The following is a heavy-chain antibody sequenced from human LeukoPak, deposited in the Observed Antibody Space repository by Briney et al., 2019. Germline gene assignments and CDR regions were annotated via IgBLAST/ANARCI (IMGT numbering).Heavy chain of an antibody. D-gene: IGHD3-3*01. CDR1: GYTFTSYT. J-gene: IGHJ4*02. Sequence: ASVKVSCKASGYTFTSYTISWVRQAPGQGLEWMGRIIPILGIANYAQTFQGRVTITADKSTSTAYMQLSSLRSEDTAVYYCAAKNQLRFLEWLLYYWGQGTLVTVSS. CDR2: IIPILGIA. V-gene: IGHV1-69*02. CDR3: AAKNQLRFLEWLLYY.